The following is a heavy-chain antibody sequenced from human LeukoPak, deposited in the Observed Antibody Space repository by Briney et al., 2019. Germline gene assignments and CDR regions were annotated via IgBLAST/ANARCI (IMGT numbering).Heavy chain of an antibody. V-gene: IGHV4-39*01. Sequence: SETLSLTCTVSGGSIRSSSSYWAWIRQPPGGGLEWIGSVSYSGSTYYNSSLQSRVTISLDTSKNQFSLKLSSVTAADTAVYYCASTAYNYYYMDVWGNGTTVTISS. CDR2: VSYSGST. CDR3: ASTAYNYYYMDV. CDR1: GGSIRSSSSY. J-gene: IGHJ6*03. D-gene: IGHD5-18*01.